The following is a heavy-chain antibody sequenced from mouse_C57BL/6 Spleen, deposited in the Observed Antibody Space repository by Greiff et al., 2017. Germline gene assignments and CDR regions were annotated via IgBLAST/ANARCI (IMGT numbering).Heavy chain of an antibody. CDR3: ARRGYYSNYDAMDY. Sequence: EVQVVESGGGLVKPGGSLKLSCAASGFTFSDYGMHWVRQAPEKGLEWVAYISSGSSTIYYADTVKGRFTISRDNAKNTLFLQMTSLRSEDAAMYYCARRGYYSNYDAMDYWGQGTSVTVSS. J-gene: IGHJ4*01. CDR1: GFTFSDYG. D-gene: IGHD2-5*01. V-gene: IGHV5-17*01. CDR2: ISSGSSTI.